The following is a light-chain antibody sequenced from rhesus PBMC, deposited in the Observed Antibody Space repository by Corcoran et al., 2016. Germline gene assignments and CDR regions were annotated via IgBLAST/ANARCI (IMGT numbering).Light chain of an antibody. V-gene: IGKV3-24*01. Sequence: IVMTQSPATLFLSPGERATVSCRASQSVSSSLAWYQQNPGQSPRVLIYGAYSRAQDTPDRFSGSGSGTDFTLTISGLEPEDVAVYFCLQNRSWWTFGQGAKVEIK. CDR1: QSVSSS. CDR2: GAY. CDR3: LQNRSWWT. J-gene: IGKJ1*01.